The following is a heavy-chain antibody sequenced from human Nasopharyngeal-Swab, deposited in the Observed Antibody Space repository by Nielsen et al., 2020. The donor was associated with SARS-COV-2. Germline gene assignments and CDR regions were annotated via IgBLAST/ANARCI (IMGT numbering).Heavy chain of an antibody. CDR3: ARTRIAGQEYYFDY. D-gene: IGHD6-13*01. J-gene: IGHJ4*02. Sequence: GASLKISCKASGSTFTSYGISWVRQAPGQGLEWMGWISAYNGNTNYAQKLQGRVTMTTDTSTSTAYMELRSLRSGDTAVYYCARTRIAGQEYYFDYWGQGTLVTVSS. CDR2: ISAYNGNT. V-gene: IGHV1-18*01. CDR1: GSTFTSYG.